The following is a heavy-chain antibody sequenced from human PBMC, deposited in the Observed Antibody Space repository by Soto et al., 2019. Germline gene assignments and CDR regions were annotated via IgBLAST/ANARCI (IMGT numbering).Heavy chain of an antibody. CDR1: GFSLSNARMG. D-gene: IGHD5-18*01. V-gene: IGHV2-26*01. Sequence: QVTLKESGRVLVKPTETLTLTCTVSGFSLSNARMGVSWIRQPPGKALEWLAHIFSNDEKSYSTSLKSRLTISKDTSKSQVVLTMTNMDPVDTATYYCARTHDPRYSYVPFDPWGQGTLVSVSS. J-gene: IGHJ5*02. CDR3: ARTHDPRYSYVPFDP. CDR2: IFSNDEK.